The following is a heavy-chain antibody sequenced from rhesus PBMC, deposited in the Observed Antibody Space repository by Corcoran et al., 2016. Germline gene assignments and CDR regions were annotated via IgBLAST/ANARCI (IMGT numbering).Heavy chain of an antibody. V-gene: IGHV1S2*01. D-gene: IGHD6-13*01. Sequence: QVQLVQSGAEVKKPGSSVKVSCKASGDTFTDYYMPGVRPAPGQGLEWIGWINPYNGNTKYAQNFQGRVTMTRDTSTSTAYMELSSLRSEDTAVYYCATGPYSSWCDYWGQGVLVTVSS. CDR1: GDTFTDYY. CDR2: INPYNGNT. CDR3: ATGPYSSWCDY. J-gene: IGHJ4*01.